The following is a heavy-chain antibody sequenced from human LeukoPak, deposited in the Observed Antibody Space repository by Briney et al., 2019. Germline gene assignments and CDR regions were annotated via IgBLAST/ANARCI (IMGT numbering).Heavy chain of an antibody. CDR2: INGYNGDT. CDR3: ARVRESRAGNYFDF. Sequence: ASVRVSCKASGYTITTFAISWVRQAPGQGLEWMGWINGYNGDTNYAQKLQDRLTMTTDTSTTTAYMELGSLRSDDSAVYFCARVRESRAGNYFDFWGQRALVTVSS. V-gene: IGHV1-18*01. D-gene: IGHD3-10*01. J-gene: IGHJ4*02. CDR1: GYTITTFA.